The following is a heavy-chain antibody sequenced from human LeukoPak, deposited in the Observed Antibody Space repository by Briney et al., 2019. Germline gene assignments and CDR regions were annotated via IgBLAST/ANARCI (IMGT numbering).Heavy chain of an antibody. J-gene: IGHJ4*02. CDR3: ARAGSESGSYHGYYFDY. D-gene: IGHD1-26*01. CDR1: GFTFSSYA. Sequence: PGGSLRLSCAASGFTFSSYALSWVRQAPGKGLEWVAVISYDGSNKYYADSVKGRFTISRDNSKNTLYLQMNSLRAEDTAVYYCARAGSESGSYHGYYFDYWGQGTLVTVSS. CDR2: ISYDGSNK. V-gene: IGHV3-30-3*01.